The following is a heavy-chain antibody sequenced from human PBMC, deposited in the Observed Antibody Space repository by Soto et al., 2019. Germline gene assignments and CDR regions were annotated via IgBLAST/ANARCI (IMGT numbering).Heavy chain of an antibody. CDR3: ARRGSGSYYDY. CDR1: GFTFSSYV. Sequence: EVPLLESGGGLVQPGGSLRLSCAASGFTFSSYVMRWVRQAPVKGLAWVSAISGSGGSTYYADSVKGRFTISRDNSKNTLYLQMNSLRAEDTAVYYCARRGSGSYYDYWGQGTLVTVSS. CDR2: ISGSGGST. D-gene: IGHD1-26*01. V-gene: IGHV3-23*01. J-gene: IGHJ4*02.